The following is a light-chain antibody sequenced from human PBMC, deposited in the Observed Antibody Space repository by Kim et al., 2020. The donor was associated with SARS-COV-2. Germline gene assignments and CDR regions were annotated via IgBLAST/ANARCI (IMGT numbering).Light chain of an antibody. CDR1: SSDVGVYNY. CDR3: CSYVASDTWV. J-gene: IGLJ2*01. CDR2: DVT. Sequence: SVAISCTGASSDVGVYNYVSWYQHHPGKAPKLMIYDVTKRPSGVPDRFSGSKSGNTASLTISGLQGEDEADYFCCSYVASDTWVFGGGTQLTVL. V-gene: IGLV2-11*01.